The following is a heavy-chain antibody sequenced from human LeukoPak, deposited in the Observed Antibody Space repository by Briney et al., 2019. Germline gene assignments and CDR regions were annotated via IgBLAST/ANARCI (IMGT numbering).Heavy chain of an antibody. CDR3: ARAFRGYSYGYGLDY. CDR1: GYTFTSYG. CDR2: ISAYNGNT. D-gene: IGHD5-18*01. Sequence: ASVKVSCKASGYTFTSYGISWVRQAPGQGLEWMGWISAYNGNTNYAQKLQGRVTMTTDTFTSTAYMELRSLRSDDTAVYYCARAFRGYSYGYGLDYWGQGTLVTVSS. J-gene: IGHJ4*02. V-gene: IGHV1-18*01.